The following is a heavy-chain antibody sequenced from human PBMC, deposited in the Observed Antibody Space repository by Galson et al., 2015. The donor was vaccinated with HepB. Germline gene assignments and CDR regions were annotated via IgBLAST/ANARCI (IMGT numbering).Heavy chain of an antibody. Sequence: SEPLSLTCTVSGGSISSSSYYWGWIRQPPGKGLEWIGSIYYSGSTYYNPSLKSRVTISVDTSKNQFSLKLSSVTAADTAVYYCARFGVPRDAFDIWGQGTMVTVSS. V-gene: IGHV4-39*07. CDR2: IYYSGST. CDR1: GGSISSSSYY. J-gene: IGHJ3*02. CDR3: ARFGVPRDAFDI. D-gene: IGHD3-16*01.